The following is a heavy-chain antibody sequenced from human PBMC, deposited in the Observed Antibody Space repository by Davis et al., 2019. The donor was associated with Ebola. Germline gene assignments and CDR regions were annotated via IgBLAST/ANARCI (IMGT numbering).Heavy chain of an antibody. D-gene: IGHD6-13*01. CDR2: ISSSGSTI. Sequence: GGSLRLSCAASGFTFSSYSMNWVRQAPGKGLEWVSYISSSGSTIYYADSVKGRFTISRDNAKNSLYLQMNSLRAEDTAVYYCARDLRWIAAAGNYFDYWGQGTLVTVSS. CDR3: ARDLRWIAAAGNYFDY. J-gene: IGHJ4*02. V-gene: IGHV3-48*04. CDR1: GFTFSSYS.